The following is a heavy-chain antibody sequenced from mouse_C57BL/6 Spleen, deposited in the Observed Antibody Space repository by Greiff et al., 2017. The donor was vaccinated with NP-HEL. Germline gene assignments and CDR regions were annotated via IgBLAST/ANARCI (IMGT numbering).Heavy chain of an antibody. D-gene: IGHD2-3*01. Sequence: VQLQQPGAELVRPGSSVKLSCKASGYTFTSYWMHWVKQRPIQGLEWIGNIDPSDSETHYNQKFKDKATLTVDKSSSTAYMQLSSLTSEDSAVYYCARGGYDGYYGGFAYWGQGTLVTVSA. J-gene: IGHJ3*01. CDR3: ARGGYDGYYGGFAY. CDR1: GYTFTSYW. V-gene: IGHV1-52*01. CDR2: IDPSDSET.